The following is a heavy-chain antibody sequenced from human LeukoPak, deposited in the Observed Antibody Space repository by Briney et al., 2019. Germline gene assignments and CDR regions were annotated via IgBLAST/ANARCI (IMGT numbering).Heavy chain of an antibody. V-gene: IGHV4-31*03. CDR3: ARRGTYYYDSSGYILDP. Sequence: ASETLSLTCTVSGGSISSGGYYWSWIRQHPGKGLEWIGYIYYSGSTYYNPSLKSRVTISVDTSKNQFSLMLSSVTAADTAVYYCARRGTYYYDSSGYILDPWGQGTLVTVSS. CDR1: GGSISSGGYY. CDR2: IYYSGST. J-gene: IGHJ5*02. D-gene: IGHD3-22*01.